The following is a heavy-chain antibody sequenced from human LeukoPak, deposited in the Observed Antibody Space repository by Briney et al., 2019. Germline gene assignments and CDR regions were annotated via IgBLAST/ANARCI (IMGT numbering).Heavy chain of an antibody. CDR1: GGSFSGYY. Sequence: SETLSLTCAVYGGSFSGYYWSWIRQPPGKGLEWIGEINHSGSTNYNPPLRSRVTISVDTSKNQFSLKLSSVTAADTAVYYCARRAADYGDYAWDYWGQGTLVTVSS. V-gene: IGHV4-34*01. CDR2: INHSGST. CDR3: ARRAADYGDYAWDY. J-gene: IGHJ4*02. D-gene: IGHD4-17*01.